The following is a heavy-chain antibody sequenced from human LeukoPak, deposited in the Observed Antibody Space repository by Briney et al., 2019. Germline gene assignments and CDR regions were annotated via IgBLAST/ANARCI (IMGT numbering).Heavy chain of an antibody. D-gene: IGHD3-10*01. J-gene: IGHJ4*02. V-gene: IGHV4-59*01. CDR3: ARGELLTFFDY. CDR1: GGSISSYS. CDR2: IYYSGST. Sequence: SETLSLTCTVSGGSISSYSWSWIRQPPGKGLEWVGYIYYSGSTNYNPSLKSRVTISVDTSKNQFSLKLSSVTAADTAVYYCARGELLTFFDYWGQGTLVTVSS.